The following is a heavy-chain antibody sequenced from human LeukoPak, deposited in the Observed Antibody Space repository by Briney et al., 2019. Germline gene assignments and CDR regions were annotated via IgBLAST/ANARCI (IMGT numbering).Heavy chain of an antibody. CDR1: GFTVSSNY. J-gene: IGHJ4*02. V-gene: IGHV3-66*01. Sequence: QSGGSLRLSCAASGFTVSSNYMSWVRQAPGKGLEWVSVIYSGGNTYYADSVKGRFTISRDNSKNTLYLQMNSLRAEDTAVYYCAREIYYYDSSGYRNTFDYWGQGTLVTVSS. D-gene: IGHD3-22*01. CDR2: IYSGGNT. CDR3: AREIYYYDSSGYRNTFDY.